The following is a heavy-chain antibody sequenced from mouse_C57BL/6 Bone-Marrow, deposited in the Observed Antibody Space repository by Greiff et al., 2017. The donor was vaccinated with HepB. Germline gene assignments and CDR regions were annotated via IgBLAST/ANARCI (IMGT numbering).Heavy chain of an antibody. D-gene: IGHD2-5*01. Sequence: EVLLVESGGGLVQPGGSLSLSCAASGFTFTDYYMSWVRQPPGKALEWLGFIRNKANGYTTEYSAYVKGRFTISSDNSQSILYLQMNALRAEDRATYDCARYIEGDITYSKFDYWGQGTTLTVSS. CDR2: IRNKANGYTT. J-gene: IGHJ2*01. CDR3: ARYIEGDITYSKFDY. CDR1: GFTFTDYY. V-gene: IGHV7-3*01.